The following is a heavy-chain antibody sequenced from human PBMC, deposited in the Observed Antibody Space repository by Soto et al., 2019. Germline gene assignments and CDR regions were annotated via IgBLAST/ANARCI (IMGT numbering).Heavy chain of an antibody. CDR3: TSSYSTSSSPDY. Sequence: KPSETLSLTCSVSGGSMRNYYWNWIRQPPGRGLEWIGYVYHSGSTNYNPSLKSRVSMSVDVSRNHFSLTLHSVTAADTAVYFCTSSYSTSSSPDYWGQGTLVTVPS. CDR2: VYHSGST. D-gene: IGHD6-6*01. J-gene: IGHJ4*02. V-gene: IGHV4-59*01. CDR1: GGSMRNYY.